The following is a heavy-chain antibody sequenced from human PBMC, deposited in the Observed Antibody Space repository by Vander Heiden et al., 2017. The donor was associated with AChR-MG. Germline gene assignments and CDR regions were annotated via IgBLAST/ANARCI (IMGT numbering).Heavy chain of an antibody. CDR1: GLTFSTSP. CDR3: ARSITMVRGVPANFDY. V-gene: IGHV3-21*02. D-gene: IGHD3-10*01. CDR2: ISSSGRDR. Sequence: EVQLVESGGGLVKPGGSLSLSCIVSGLTFSTSPMNWVRQAPGRGLEWVSSISSSGRDRSYADSVEGRFTISRDDAKNSLFLQMDSLRAGDTAIYYCARSITMVRGVPANFDYWGQGIQVAVSS. J-gene: IGHJ4*02.